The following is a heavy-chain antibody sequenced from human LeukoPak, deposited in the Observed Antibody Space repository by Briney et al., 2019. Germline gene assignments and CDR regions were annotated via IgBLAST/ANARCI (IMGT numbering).Heavy chain of an antibody. V-gene: IGHV1-2*02. D-gene: IGHD2-21*01. CDR3: ARADRLHGGPYLIGP. CDR1: GYTFTDYY. CDR2: INPNSGGT. J-gene: IGHJ5*02. Sequence: ASVTVSFKTSGYTFTDYYMHWVRQAPGQGLEWMGWINPNSGGTSSAQKFQGRVTMTRDTSITTVYMEVSWLTSDDTAIYYCARADRLHGGPYLIGPWGQGTLVTVSS.